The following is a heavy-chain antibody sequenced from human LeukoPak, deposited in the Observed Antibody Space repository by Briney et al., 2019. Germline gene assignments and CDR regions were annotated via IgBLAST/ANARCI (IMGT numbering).Heavy chain of an antibody. J-gene: IGHJ4*02. CDR1: GGSISSSSYY. V-gene: IGHV4-39*07. Sequence: PSETLSLTCTVSGGSISSSSYYWGWIRQPPGKGLEWIGSIYHSGSTYYNPSLKSRVTISVDTSKNQFSLKLSSVTAADTAVYYCARDREAVDFDYWGQGTLVTVSS. CDR3: ARDREAVDFDY. CDR2: IYHSGST.